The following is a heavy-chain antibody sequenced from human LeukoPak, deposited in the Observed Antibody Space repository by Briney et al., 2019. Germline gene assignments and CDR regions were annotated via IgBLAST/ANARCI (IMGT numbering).Heavy chain of an antibody. D-gene: IGHD3-10*01. CDR2: IYPGDSDT. Sequence: GESLKISCRGSGYYFTSYWIAWVRQMPGKGLEWMGIIYPGDSDTRYSPSFQGQVTISADKSISTAYLQWKSLKASDTAMYYCARAYGSGRPYYYYMDVWGKGTTVTIPS. CDR3: ARAYGSGRPYYYYMDV. V-gene: IGHV5-51*01. CDR1: GYYFTSYW. J-gene: IGHJ6*03.